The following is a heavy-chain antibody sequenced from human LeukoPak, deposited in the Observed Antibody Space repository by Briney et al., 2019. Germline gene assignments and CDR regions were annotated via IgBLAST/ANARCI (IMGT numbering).Heavy chain of an antibody. Sequence: HAGGSLRLSCAASGVTFSSYAMSWVRQAPGKGLEWVSGISGSGVSTYYADSVKGRFTISRDNSKNTLYLQMNSLRAEDTALYYCAKGSSSGWSGDYFDYWGQGTLVTVSS. CDR2: ISGSGVST. J-gene: IGHJ4*02. D-gene: IGHD6-19*01. V-gene: IGHV3-23*01. CDR1: GVTFSSYA. CDR3: AKGSSSGWSGDYFDY.